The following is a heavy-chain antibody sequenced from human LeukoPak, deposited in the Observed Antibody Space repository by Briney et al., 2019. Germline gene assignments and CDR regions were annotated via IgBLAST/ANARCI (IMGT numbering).Heavy chain of an antibody. V-gene: IGHV4-34*01. CDR2: INHSGST. CDR1: GGSFSGYY. Sequence: SETLSLTCAVYGGSFSGYYWSWIRQPPGKGLEWIGEINHSGSTNYNSSLKSRVTISVDTSKNQFSLKLSSVTAADTAVYYCASRPFDYWGQGTLVTVSS. J-gene: IGHJ4*02. CDR3: ASRPFDY.